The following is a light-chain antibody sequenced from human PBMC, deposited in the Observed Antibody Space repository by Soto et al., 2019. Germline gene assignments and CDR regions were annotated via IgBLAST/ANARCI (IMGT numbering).Light chain of an antibody. Sequence: QSVLTQPPSASGTPGQRVTISCSGSSSNIGSNYVYWYQQLPGTAPKLLIYSNNQRPSGVPDRFSGSKSGTSASLAISGLRSEDEAEYYCAAWDDSLSGPNWVFGGGTKLTVL. CDR2: SNN. CDR3: AAWDDSLSGPNWV. V-gene: IGLV1-47*02. CDR1: SSNIGSNY. J-gene: IGLJ3*02.